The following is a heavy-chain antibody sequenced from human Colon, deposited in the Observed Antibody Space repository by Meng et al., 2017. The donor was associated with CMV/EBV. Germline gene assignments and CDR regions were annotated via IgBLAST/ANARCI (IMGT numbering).Heavy chain of an antibody. V-gene: IGHV3-23*01. CDR2: IDSSDRT. J-gene: IGHJ4*02. CDR1: RFTFRSFA. CDR3: AKSLVDTAMDLDE. Sequence: CAASRFTFRSFAIAWVRQAPGKGLESVSTIDSSDRTYYADSVKGRFIISRDNSKNTLHLQMNSLRAEDTAVYYCAKSLVDTAMDLDEWSQETLVTVSS. D-gene: IGHD5-18*01.